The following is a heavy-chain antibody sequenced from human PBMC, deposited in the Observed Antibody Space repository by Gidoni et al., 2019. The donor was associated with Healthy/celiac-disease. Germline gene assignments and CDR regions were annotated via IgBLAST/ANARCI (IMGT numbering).Heavy chain of an antibody. J-gene: IGHJ4*02. V-gene: IGHV5-10-1*03. Sequence: EVQLVQSGAEVKKPGEARRITGKGSGSSFTSYWISWVRQMPGKGLEWMGRIVPSDSSPNSCPSFQGHVPISADKSISTAYLQWSSLKASDTAMYYCARHPVLAAADSWGQGTLVTVSS. D-gene: IGHD6-13*01. CDR3: ARHPVLAAADS. CDR1: GSSFTSYW. CDR2: IVPSDSSP.